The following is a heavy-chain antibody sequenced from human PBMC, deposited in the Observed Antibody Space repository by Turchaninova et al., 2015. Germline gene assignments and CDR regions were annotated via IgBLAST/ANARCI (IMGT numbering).Heavy chain of an antibody. D-gene: IGHD2-15*01. Sequence: QLQLQESGPGLVKPSETLSLTCTVSGGSISGSTYYWLWIRQPPGKGLEWIGALYYTGGTYYTPSLKCRVTRSVDTAKNQFSLNLRSVTAADTAVYYCATTGNSGDYDYWGQGTLVTVSS. CDR3: ATTGNSGDYDY. V-gene: IGHV4-39*07. CDR1: GGSISGSTYY. CDR2: LYYTGGT. J-gene: IGHJ4*02.